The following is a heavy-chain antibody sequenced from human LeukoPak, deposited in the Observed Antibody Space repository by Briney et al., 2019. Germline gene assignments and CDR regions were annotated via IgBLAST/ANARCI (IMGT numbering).Heavy chain of an antibody. J-gene: IGHJ4*02. V-gene: IGHV4-34*01. D-gene: IGHD3-22*01. CDR3: ARHHYDSSGYYYWGTPYYFDY. Sequence: PSETLSLTCAVYGGSFSGYYWSWIRQPPGKGLEWIGEIHHSGSTNYNPSLKSRVTISVDTSKNQFSLKLSSVTAADTAVYYCARHHYDSSGYYYWGTPYYFDYWGQGTLVTVSS. CDR2: IHHSGST. CDR1: GGSFSGYY.